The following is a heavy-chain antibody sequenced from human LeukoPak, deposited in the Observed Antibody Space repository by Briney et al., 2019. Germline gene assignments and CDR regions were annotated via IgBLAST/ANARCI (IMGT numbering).Heavy chain of an antibody. D-gene: IGHD3-3*01. J-gene: IGHJ4*02. CDR3: ARALTEVEGSKYYFDY. CDR1: GFNSGNYW. CDR2: IKQDGIET. V-gene: IGHV3-7*01. Sequence: PGGSLRLSCAASGFNSGNYWMSWVRQAPGQRLEWLANIKQDGIETYYLDSVKGRFTISRDSARNSVYLQMNSLRAEDTAVYYCARALTEVEGSKYYFDYWGQGTLVTVSS.